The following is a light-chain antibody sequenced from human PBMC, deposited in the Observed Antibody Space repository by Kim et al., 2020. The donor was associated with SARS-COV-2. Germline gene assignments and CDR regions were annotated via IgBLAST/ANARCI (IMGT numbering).Light chain of an antibody. V-gene: IGLV2-11*01. CDR2: DVS. CDR3: CSYAGSYTWV. J-gene: IGLJ3*02. Sequence: GQSVTISCTGTSSDVGGYNYVSWYQQPPGKAPKLMIYDVSKRPSGVPDRFSGSKSGNTASLTISGLQAEDEADYYCCSYAGSYTWVFGGGTKLTVL. CDR1: SSDVGGYNY.